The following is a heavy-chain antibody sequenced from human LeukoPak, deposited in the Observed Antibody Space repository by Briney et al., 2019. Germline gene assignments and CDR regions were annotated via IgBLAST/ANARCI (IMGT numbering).Heavy chain of an antibody. CDR2: ISGSGGST. CDR1: GFTFSSYA. J-gene: IGHJ5*02. D-gene: IGHD4-17*01. Sequence: PGGSLRLSCAASGFTFSSYAMSWVRQAPGKGLEWVSAISGSGGSTYYADSVKGRFTISRDNSKNTLYLQMNSLRAEDTAVYYCAKDLYSGQIYGDYGWFDPWGQGTLVTVSS. V-gene: IGHV3-23*01. CDR3: AKDLYSGQIYGDYGWFDP.